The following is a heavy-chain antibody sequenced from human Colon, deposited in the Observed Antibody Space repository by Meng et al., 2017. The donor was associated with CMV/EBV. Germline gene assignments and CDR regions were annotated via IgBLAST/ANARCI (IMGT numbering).Heavy chain of an antibody. Sequence: ASVKVSCKALGYTGYYIHWVRQVPGGGLEWMGWVNMDSDSTRYAQKFQGRVTMARDTSLTSASMELSSLTSDDTAVYYCARDIEEVSHYDFLTGFPPFDPWGQGTLVTVSS. CDR3: ARDIEEVSHYDFLTGFPPFDP. CDR1: GYTGYY. V-gene: IGHV1-2*02. D-gene: IGHD3-9*01. J-gene: IGHJ5*02. CDR2: VNMDSDST.